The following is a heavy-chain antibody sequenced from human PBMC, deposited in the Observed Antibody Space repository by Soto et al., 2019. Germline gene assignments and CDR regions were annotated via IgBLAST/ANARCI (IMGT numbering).Heavy chain of an antibody. D-gene: IGHD3-10*01. CDR3: ARLYFGVGGMDV. CDR1: GYSISSGYY. Sequence: SETLSLTCAVSGYSISSGYYWGWIRQPPGKGLELIGSIYHSGSTYYNPSLKSRVTISVDTSKNQFSLKLSSVTAADTAIYYCARLYFGVGGMDVWGQGTTVTVSS. V-gene: IGHV4-38-2*01. CDR2: IYHSGST. J-gene: IGHJ6*02.